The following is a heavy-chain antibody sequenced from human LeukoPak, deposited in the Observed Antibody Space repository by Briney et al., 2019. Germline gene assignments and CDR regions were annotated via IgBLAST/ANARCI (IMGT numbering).Heavy chain of an antibody. CDR1: GGSISSSSYY. V-gene: IGHV4-39*01. CDR3: ARHWTEGWYVDY. D-gene: IGHD3/OR15-3a*01. J-gene: IGHJ4*02. CDR2: IYYSGST. Sequence: PSETLSLTCTVSGGSISSSSYYWGWIRKPPGKGLEWIGSIYYSGSTYYNPSLKSRVTISVDTSKNQFSLKLSSVTAADTAVYYCARHWTEGWYVDYWGQGTLVTVSS.